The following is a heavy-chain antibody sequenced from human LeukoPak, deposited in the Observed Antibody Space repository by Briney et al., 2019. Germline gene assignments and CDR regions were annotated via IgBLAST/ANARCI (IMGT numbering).Heavy chain of an antibody. CDR3: AKSYPVTTFGHSEGMDV. Sequence: GGSLRLSCAASGFTFSSYAMSWVRQAPGKGLEWVSGISGSGASTYYADSVKGRFTISRDNSKNTLYLQMNSLRAEDTAVYYCAKSYPVTTFGHSEGMDVWGQGTTVTVPS. J-gene: IGHJ6*02. CDR2: ISGSGAST. D-gene: IGHD3-16*01. V-gene: IGHV3-23*01. CDR1: GFTFSSYA.